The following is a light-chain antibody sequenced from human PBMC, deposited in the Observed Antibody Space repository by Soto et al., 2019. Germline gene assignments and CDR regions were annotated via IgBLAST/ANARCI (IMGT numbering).Light chain of an antibody. V-gene: IGKV1-9*01. CDR2: AAS. Sequence: IQLTQSPSSLSASVGDRVTFTCRASEDISSYLVWYQQKPGAAPKLLIYAASALHSGVPSRFSGSGSGTDFTLHISSLHPEDFAVYYCQQYGSSPPYTFGQGTKLEIK. CDR1: EDISSY. J-gene: IGKJ2*01. CDR3: QQYGSSPPYT.